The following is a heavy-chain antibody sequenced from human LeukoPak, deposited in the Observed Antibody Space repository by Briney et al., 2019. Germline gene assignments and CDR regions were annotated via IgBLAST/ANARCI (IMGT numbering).Heavy chain of an antibody. Sequence: ASVKVSCKTSGYTFTIYGISWVRQAPGQGLEWMGLISAYGNTNYAQNLQGRVTMTTDTSTSTAYMELRSLRSDDTAVYSCARGIIGYYFDYWGQGTLVTVSS. CDR3: ARGIIGYYFDY. V-gene: IGHV1-18*01. J-gene: IGHJ4*02. D-gene: IGHD2-15*01. CDR1: GYTFTIYG. CDR2: ISAYGNT.